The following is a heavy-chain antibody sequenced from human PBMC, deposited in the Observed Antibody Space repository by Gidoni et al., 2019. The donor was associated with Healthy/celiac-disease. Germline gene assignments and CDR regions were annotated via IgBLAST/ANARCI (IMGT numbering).Heavy chain of an antibody. D-gene: IGHD3-22*01. V-gene: IGHV4-39*01. CDR2: IYYSGST. CDR3: ASGEVAYYDSSGDDAFDI. CDR1: GGSISSSSYY. J-gene: IGHJ3*02. Sequence: QLQLQESGPGLVKPSETLSLTCTVSGGSISSSSYYWGWIRQPPGTGLEWIGSIYYSGSTYYNPSLKSRVTISVDTSKNQFSLKLSSVTAADTAVYYCASGEVAYYDSSGDDAFDIWGQGTMVTVSS.